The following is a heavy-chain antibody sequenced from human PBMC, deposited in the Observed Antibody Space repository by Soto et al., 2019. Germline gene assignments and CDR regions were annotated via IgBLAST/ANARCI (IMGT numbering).Heavy chain of an antibody. CDR2: IYYSGST. Sequence: QVQLQESGPGLVKPSQTVSLTCTVSGGSLFGGDYYWSWIRQSPGKGLQWVGSIYYSGSTYYNPSLKSRVTISVDTSKNHFSLKLSSVTAADTAVYYCARDVDSTILKPNDAFGIWGQGTMVTVSS. CDR3: ARDVDSTILKPNDAFGI. D-gene: IGHD5-18*01. J-gene: IGHJ3*02. CDR1: GGSLFGGDYY. V-gene: IGHV4-30-4*01.